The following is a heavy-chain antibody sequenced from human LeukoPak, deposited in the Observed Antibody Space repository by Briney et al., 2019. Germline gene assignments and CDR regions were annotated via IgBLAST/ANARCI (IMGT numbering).Heavy chain of an antibody. D-gene: IGHD2-2*01. CDR2: INPNSGGS. CDR1: GYTFTVYY. J-gene: IGHJ6*03. Sequence: ASVKVSCKASGYTFTVYYMHWVRQAPGQGREWMGWINPNSGGSNYAQKFQGRVTMTRDTSISTAYMELSRLRSDDTAVYYCATAVVPAAIRSYYMDVWGKGTTVTVSS. V-gene: IGHV1-2*02. CDR3: ATAVVPAAIRSYYMDV.